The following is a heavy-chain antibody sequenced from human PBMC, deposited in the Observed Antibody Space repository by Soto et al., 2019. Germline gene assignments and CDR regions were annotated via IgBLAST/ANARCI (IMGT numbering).Heavy chain of an antibody. J-gene: IGHJ5*02. CDR1: GYTFTSYG. Sequence: QVQLVQSGAEVKKPGASVKVSCKASGYTFTSYGISWVRQAPGQGLEWMGWISAYNGNTNYAQNLQGRVTMTTDTSTSTAYMELRSLRSDDTAVYYCARGQYYDFWSGYYDWFDPWGQGTLVTVSS. V-gene: IGHV1-18*01. CDR3: ARGQYYDFWSGYYDWFDP. D-gene: IGHD3-3*01. CDR2: ISAYNGNT.